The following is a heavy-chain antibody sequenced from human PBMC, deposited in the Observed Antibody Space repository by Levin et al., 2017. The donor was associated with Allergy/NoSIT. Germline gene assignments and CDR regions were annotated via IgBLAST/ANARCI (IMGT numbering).Heavy chain of an antibody. D-gene: IGHD1-26*01. CDR1: GFTFSSYS. CDR2: ISSSSSYI. Sequence: SCAASGFTFSSYSMNWVRQAPGKGLEWVSSISSSSSYIYYADSVKGRFTISRDNAKNSLYLQMNSLRAEDTAVYYCARLGAGADAEYFQHWGQGTLVTVSS. J-gene: IGHJ1*01. CDR3: ARLGAGADAEYFQH. V-gene: IGHV3-21*01.